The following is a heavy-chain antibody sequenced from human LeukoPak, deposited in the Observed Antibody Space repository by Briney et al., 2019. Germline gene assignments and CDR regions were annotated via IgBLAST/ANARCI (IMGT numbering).Heavy chain of an antibody. V-gene: IGHV1-69*13. Sequence: ASVKVSCKASGGTFSSYAISWVRQAPGQGLEWMGGIIPIFGTANYAQKFQGRATITADESTSTAYMELSSLRSEDTAVYYCAGEIHGNAFDIWGQGTMVTVSS. CDR1: GGTFSSYA. CDR2: IIPIFGTA. CDR3: AGEIHGNAFDI. D-gene: IGHD1-14*01. J-gene: IGHJ3*02.